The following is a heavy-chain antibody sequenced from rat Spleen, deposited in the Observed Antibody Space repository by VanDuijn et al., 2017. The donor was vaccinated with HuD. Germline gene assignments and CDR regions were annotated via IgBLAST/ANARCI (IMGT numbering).Heavy chain of an antibody. J-gene: IGHJ2*01. Sequence: QVQLKESGPGLVQPSQTLSLTCTVSGFSLSSYGVIWVRQPPGKGLEWIGEIRSGGSTDYNSALKSRLSISRDTSKSQVLLKMNNLRTEDTGTYYCARSGAISTFYYWGQGVMVTVSS. D-gene: IGHD1-2*01. CDR3: ARSGAISTFYY. CDR1: GFSLSSYG. V-gene: IGHV2-15*01. CDR2: IRSGGST.